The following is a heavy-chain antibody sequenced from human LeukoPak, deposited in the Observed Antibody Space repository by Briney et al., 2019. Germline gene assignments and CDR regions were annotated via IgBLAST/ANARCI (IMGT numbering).Heavy chain of an antibody. Sequence: PGGSLRLSCAASGFTFSSYAMSWVRQAPGKGLEWVSTISNTAVSTYYTDSVKGRFTISRDNSKNTLYLQMNSLRAEDTAVYYCAKKEWSSDLDYWGQGTLVTVSS. CDR2: ISNTAVST. D-gene: IGHD2-8*01. J-gene: IGHJ4*02. CDR1: GFTFSSYA. CDR3: AKKEWSSDLDY. V-gene: IGHV3-23*01.